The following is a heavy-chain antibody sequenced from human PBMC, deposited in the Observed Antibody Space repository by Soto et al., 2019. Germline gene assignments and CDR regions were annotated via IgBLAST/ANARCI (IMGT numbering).Heavy chain of an antibody. J-gene: IGHJ5*02. CDR2: TYYRSKWYN. Sequence: QSQTLSLTCAISGDSVSSNSAAWNWIRQSPSRGLEWLGRTYYRSKWYNDYAVSVKSRITINPDTSKNQFSLQLNSVTPEDTAVYYCARVGGDTAMVPNWFDPWGQGTLVTVSS. D-gene: IGHD5-18*01. CDR3: ARVGGDTAMVPNWFDP. V-gene: IGHV6-1*01. CDR1: GDSVSSNSAA.